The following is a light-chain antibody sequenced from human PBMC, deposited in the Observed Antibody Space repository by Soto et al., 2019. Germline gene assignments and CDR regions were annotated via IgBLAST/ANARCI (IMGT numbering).Light chain of an antibody. V-gene: IGLV2-23*01. CDR1: SSDVGSYNL. Sequence: QSVLTQPASVSGSPGQSITISCTGTSSDVGSYNLVSWYQQHPGKAPKLMIYEGNKRPSGVSNRFSASKSGNTASLTISGLQAEDEADYSCCSYAGSSGVFGTGTKVTVL. CDR2: EGN. J-gene: IGLJ1*01. CDR3: CSYAGSSGV.